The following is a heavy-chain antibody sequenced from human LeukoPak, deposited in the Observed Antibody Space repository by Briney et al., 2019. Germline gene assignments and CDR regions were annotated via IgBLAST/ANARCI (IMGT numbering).Heavy chain of an antibody. J-gene: IGHJ4*02. D-gene: IGHD1-1*01. Sequence: SETLSLTCAVYGGSFSGYYWSWIRQPPGKGLEWIGEINHSGSTNYNPSLKSRVTISVDTSKNQFSLRLSSVPAADTAVYYCASGRAGARNWNPGYWGQGTLVTVSS. CDR2: INHSGST. CDR3: ASGRAGARNWNPGY. V-gene: IGHV4-34*01. CDR1: GGSFSGYY.